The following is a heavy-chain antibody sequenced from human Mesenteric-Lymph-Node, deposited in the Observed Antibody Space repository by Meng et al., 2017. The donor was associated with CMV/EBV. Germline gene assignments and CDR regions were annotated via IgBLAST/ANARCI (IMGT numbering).Heavy chain of an antibody. V-gene: IGHV3-23*01. Sequence: GESLKISCAASGFTFNNYWMHWVRQAPGKGLEWVSGTSGSGGSTCYADSVKGRFTISRDNSKNTLYLQMNSLRAEDTAVYYCAKYYYDSGAYWPDYWGQGTLVTVSS. CDR2: TSGSGGST. CDR3: AKYYYDSGAYWPDY. CDR1: GFTFNNYW. D-gene: IGHD3-22*01. J-gene: IGHJ4*02.